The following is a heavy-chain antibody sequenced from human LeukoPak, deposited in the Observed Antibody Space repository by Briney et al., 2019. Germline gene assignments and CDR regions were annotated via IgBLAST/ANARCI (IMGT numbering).Heavy chain of an antibody. D-gene: IGHD6-19*01. CDR3: AKDLTDSVAVWTH. CDR1: GFTFTNFG. V-gene: IGHV3-23*01. CDR2: ISAGGASI. J-gene: IGHJ3*01. Sequence: HPGGSLRLSCAASGFTFTNFGMSWVRQAPGKGLNWVSAISAGGASIYYADSVKGRFTISRDNSKNTLYLQMNSLRAEDTAVYYCAKDLTDSVAVWTHWGQGTMVTVSS.